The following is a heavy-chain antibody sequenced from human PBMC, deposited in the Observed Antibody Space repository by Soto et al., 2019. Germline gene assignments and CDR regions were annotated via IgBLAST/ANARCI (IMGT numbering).Heavy chain of an antibody. D-gene: IGHD3-9*01. CDR2: IGGDGGRT. Sequence: EVQLLESGGGLIQPGGSLRLSCAASGFTFSNYAMTWVRQAPGKGLEWVSIIGGDGGRTYYADSVKGRFSISRDNSKNTLYLQMNSLRAEDTAVYYCAKKVLTAAGLTWFDPWGQGTLVTVSS. CDR3: AKKVLTAAGLTWFDP. J-gene: IGHJ5*02. CDR1: GFTFSNYA. V-gene: IGHV3-23*01.